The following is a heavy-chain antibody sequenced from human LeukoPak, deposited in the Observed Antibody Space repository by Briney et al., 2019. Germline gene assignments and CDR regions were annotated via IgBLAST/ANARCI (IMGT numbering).Heavy chain of an antibody. CDR1: GFTFSTYS. Sequence: GSLRLSCAASGFTFSTYSMKWVRQAPGKGLEWVSSISSSSSYIYYADSVKGRFTISRDNAKNSLYLQMNSLRAEDTAVYYCARVGATTGYYFDYWGQGTLVTVSS. CDR2: ISSSSSYI. J-gene: IGHJ4*02. D-gene: IGHD1-26*01. V-gene: IGHV3-21*01. CDR3: ARVGATTGYYFDY.